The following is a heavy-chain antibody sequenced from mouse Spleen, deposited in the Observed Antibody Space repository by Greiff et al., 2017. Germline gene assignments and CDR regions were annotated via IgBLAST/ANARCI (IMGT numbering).Heavy chain of an antibody. J-gene: IGHJ4*01. Sequence: EVMLVESGGGLVKLGGSLKLSCAASGFTFSSYAMSWVRQTPEKRLEWVATISSGGGNTYYPDSVKGRFTISRDNAKNTLYLQMSSLKSEDTAMYYCARQDGYSYAMDYWGQGTSVTVSS. CDR2: ISSGGGNT. V-gene: IGHV5-9*01. CDR1: GFTFSSYA. CDR3: ARQDGYSYAMDY. D-gene: IGHD2-3*01.